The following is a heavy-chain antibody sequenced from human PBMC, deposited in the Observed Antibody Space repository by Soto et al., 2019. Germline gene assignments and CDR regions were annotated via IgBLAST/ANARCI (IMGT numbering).Heavy chain of an antibody. V-gene: IGHV4-34*01. CDR1: GGSFSGYY. Sequence: QVQLQQWGAGLLKPSETLSLTCAVYGGSFSGYYWSWIRQPPGKGLEWIGEINHSGSTNYNPSLKSRVTISVDTSKNQFYLKLSSVTASDTAVYYCARRVDGSGSSNALDYWGQGTLVTVSS. J-gene: IGHJ4*02. CDR3: ARRVDGSGSSNALDY. D-gene: IGHD3-10*01. CDR2: INHSGST.